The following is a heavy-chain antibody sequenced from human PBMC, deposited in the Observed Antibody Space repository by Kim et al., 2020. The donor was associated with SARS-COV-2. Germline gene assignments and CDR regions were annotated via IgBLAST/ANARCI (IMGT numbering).Heavy chain of an antibody. J-gene: IGHJ5*02. V-gene: IGHV4-59*01. Sequence: ETLSLTCTVSGGSISRYYLSWIRQSPGKGLEWIGYVYYSGGTNYNLSLKSRVTISVDTSKNQFSLKLSSVTAADTAVYFCARGRDFWSGATGWLDPWGQGALVIVSS. D-gene: IGHD3-3*01. CDR3: ARGRDFWSGATGWLDP. CDR2: VYYSGGT. CDR1: GGSISRYY.